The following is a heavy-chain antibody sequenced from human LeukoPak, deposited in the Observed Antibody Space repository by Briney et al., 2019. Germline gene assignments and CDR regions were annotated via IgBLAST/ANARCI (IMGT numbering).Heavy chain of an antibody. Sequence: PGGSLRLSCAASGFTFSNYWMHWVRQAPGKGPVWVSRINTDGNITTYADSVKGRFSISRDNAKNALYLQMNSLRAEDTAVYYCARVPYYDFWSMDVWGQGTTVTVSS. CDR1: GFTFSNYW. CDR3: ARVPYYDFWSMDV. J-gene: IGHJ6*02. CDR2: INTDGNIT. V-gene: IGHV3-74*01. D-gene: IGHD3-3*01.